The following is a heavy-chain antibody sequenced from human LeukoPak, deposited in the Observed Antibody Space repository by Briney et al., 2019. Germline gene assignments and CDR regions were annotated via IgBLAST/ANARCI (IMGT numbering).Heavy chain of an antibody. CDR3: ARDSGYDSSPFDY. D-gene: IGHD3-22*01. CDR2: IYYSGST. CDR1: GGSISSYY. V-gene: IGHV4-59*01. Sequence: SETLSLTCTVSGGSISSYYWSWIRQPPGKGLEWIGYIYYSGSTNYNPSLKSRVTISVDTSKNQFSLKLSSVTAADTAVYYCARDSGYDSSPFDYWGQGTLVTVSS. J-gene: IGHJ4*02.